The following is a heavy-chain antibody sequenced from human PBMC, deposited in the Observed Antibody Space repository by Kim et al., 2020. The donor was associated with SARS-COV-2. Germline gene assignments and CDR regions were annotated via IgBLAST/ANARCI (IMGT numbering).Heavy chain of an antibody. D-gene: IGHD6-6*01. CDR2: IKSKTDGGTT. V-gene: IGHV3-15*01. Sequence: GGSLRLSCAASGFTFSNAWMSWVRQAPGKGLEWVGRIKSKTDGGTTDYAAPVKGRFTISRDDSKNTLYLQMNSLKTEDTAVYYCTTALSSSGRDYYYGMDVWGQGTTVTVSS. J-gene: IGHJ6*02. CDR1: GFTFSNAW. CDR3: TTALSSSGRDYYYGMDV.